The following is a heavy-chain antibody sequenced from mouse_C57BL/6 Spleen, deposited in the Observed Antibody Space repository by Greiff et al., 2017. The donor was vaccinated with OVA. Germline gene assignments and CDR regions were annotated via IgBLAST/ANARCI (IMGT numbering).Heavy chain of an antibody. CDR2: INPNNGGT. Sequence: EVQLQQSGPELVKPGASVKISCKASGYTFTDYYMNWVKQSHGKSLEWIGDINPNNGGTSYNQKFKGKATLTVDKSSSTAYMELRSLTSEDSAVYYGARPLLLRSSWFAYWGQGTLVTVSA. D-gene: IGHD1-1*01. V-gene: IGHV1-26*01. CDR1: GYTFTDYY. J-gene: IGHJ3*01. CDR3: ARPLLLRSSWFAY.